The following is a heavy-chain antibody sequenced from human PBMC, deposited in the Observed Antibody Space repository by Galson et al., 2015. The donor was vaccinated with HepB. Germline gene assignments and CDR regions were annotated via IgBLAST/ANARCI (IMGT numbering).Heavy chain of an antibody. J-gene: IGHJ5*01. CDR2: ISNDGNNE. CDR3: AREGKRTWGRGWFDS. V-gene: IGHV3-30-3*01. D-gene: IGHD3-16*01. Sequence: SLRLSCAASGFTLSSFPMHWVRQSPGKGLEWVAFISNDGNNEHYADSVRGRFTISRDNSEKTLYLQMNSLRDNDTAVCFCAREGKRTWGRGWFDSWGQGTLVTVSS. CDR1: GFTLSSFP.